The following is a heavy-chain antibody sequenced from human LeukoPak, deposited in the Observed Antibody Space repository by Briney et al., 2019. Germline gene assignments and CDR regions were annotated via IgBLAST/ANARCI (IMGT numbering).Heavy chain of an antibody. D-gene: IGHD3-3*02. Sequence: GASVKVSCKASGYSFISDDINWVRQATGQGLEWMGYMNPNSGYTGYAQKFKGRLTMTTNTAISTAYMELSSLRSEDTGVYYCARVPRTALAVWGQGTMVTVS. CDR2: MNPNSGYT. J-gene: IGHJ3*01. CDR1: GYSFISDD. CDR3: ARVPRTALAV. V-gene: IGHV1-8*01.